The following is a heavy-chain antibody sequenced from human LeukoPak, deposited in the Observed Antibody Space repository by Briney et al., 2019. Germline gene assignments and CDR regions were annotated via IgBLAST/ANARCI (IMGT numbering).Heavy chain of an antibody. V-gene: IGHV1-69*05. CDR2: IIPIFGTA. CDR1: GGTFSSYA. Sequence: SVKVSCKASGGTFSSYAISWVRRAPGQGLEWMGGIIPIFGTANYAQKFQGRVTITTDESTSTAYMELSSLRSEDTAVYYCATPRDYYDSSGYYYFDYWGQGTLVTVSS. D-gene: IGHD3-22*01. J-gene: IGHJ4*02. CDR3: ATPRDYYDSSGYYYFDY.